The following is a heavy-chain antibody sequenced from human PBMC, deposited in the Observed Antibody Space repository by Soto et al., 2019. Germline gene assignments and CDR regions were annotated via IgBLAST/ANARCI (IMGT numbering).Heavy chain of an antibody. CDR3: AKDDVLTYYFDY. V-gene: IGHV3-23*01. Sequence: EVHLLESGGGLVQPGGSLRLSCAASGFTSSSYAMTWVRQAPGKGLEWVSSISGSGGSTYYADSVRGRFTISRDNSKSTLYLQMNSLRAEDTAVYYCAKDDVLTYYFDYWGQGTLVTVSS. D-gene: IGHD3-16*01. CDR1: GFTSSSYA. J-gene: IGHJ4*02. CDR2: ISGSGGST.